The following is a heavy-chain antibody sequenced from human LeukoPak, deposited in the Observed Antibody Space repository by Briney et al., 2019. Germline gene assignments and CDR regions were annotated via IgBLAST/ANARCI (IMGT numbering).Heavy chain of an antibody. CDR1: GGSISSYY. CDR2: IYYSGST. V-gene: IGHV4-59*12. J-gene: IGHJ3*02. Sequence: SETLSLTCTVSGGSISSYYWSWIRQPPGKGLEWIGYIYYSGSTNYNPSLKSRVTISVDRSKNQFSLKLSSVTAADTAVYYCARVPREVVAATGAFDIWGQGTMVTVSS. D-gene: IGHD2-15*01. CDR3: ARVPREVVAATGAFDI.